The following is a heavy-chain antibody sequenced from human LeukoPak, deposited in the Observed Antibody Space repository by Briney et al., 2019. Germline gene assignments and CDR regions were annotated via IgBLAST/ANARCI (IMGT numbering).Heavy chain of an antibody. CDR2: ISGSGGST. V-gene: IGHV3-23*01. D-gene: IGHD3-3*01. CDR1: GFTFRSYA. Sequence: PGGSLRLSGAASGFTFRSYAMSWVRQAPGKGLEWVSAISGSGGSTYYADSVKGRFTISRDNSKNTLYLQMNRLRADDTAVYYCAKDRITVFGVVPDVWGKGTTVTVSS. CDR3: AKDRITVFGVVPDV. J-gene: IGHJ6*04.